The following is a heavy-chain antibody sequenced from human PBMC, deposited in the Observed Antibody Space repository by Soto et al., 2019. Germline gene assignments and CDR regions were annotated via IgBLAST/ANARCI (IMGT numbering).Heavy chain of an antibody. CDR1: GGSISSGGYY. CDR3: ATFPQIIAAAGKNGQSSMDV. V-gene: IGHV4-31*03. J-gene: IGHJ6*02. D-gene: IGHD6-13*01. CDR2: ISYSGST. Sequence: QVQLQESGPGLVKPSQTLSLTCTVSGGSISSGGYYWSWIRQHPGKCLEWIGYISYSGSTYYNPSLNSRVTIPVVTSENPFSLKLSSVTAEDTAVYYCATFPQIIAAAGKNGQSSMDVCGHGTTVTVSS.